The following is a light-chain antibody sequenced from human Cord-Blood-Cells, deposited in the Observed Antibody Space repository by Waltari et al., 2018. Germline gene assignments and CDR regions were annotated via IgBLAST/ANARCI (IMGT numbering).Light chain of an antibody. CDR1: QSVSSSY. V-gene: IGKV3-20*01. CDR2: GAS. J-gene: IGKJ1*01. CDR3: QQYGSSPT. Sequence: EIVFTQSPGTLSLSPGERAPLSCRASQSVSSSYLAWYQQKPGQAPRLLIYGASSRATGIPDRFSGSGSGTDFTLTISRLEPEDFAVYYCQQYGSSPTFGQGTKVEIK.